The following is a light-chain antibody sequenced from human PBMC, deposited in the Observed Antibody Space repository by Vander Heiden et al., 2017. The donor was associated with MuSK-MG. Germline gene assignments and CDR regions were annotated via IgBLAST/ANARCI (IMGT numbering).Light chain of an antibody. CDR2: DVS. CDR3: FSWAGSNTWV. V-gene: IGLV2-11*01. Sequence: QSALTQPRSVSGSPGQSVTIPCTGTSSDVGGYNYVSWYQQHPGKAPKLMIYDVSKRPSGVPDRSSGSKSGNTASLTISGLQAEDEADYYCFSWAGSNTWVFGGGTKLTVL. CDR1: SSDVGGYNY. J-gene: IGLJ3*02.